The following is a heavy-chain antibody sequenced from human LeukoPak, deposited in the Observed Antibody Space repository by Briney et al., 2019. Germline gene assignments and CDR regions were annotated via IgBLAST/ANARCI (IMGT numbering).Heavy chain of an antibody. CDR2: VHQTGSP. CDR3: AMLRLGELSLLANAYDI. V-gene: IGHV4-38-2*01. J-gene: IGHJ3*02. CDR1: GSSVNSDQY. D-gene: IGHD3-16*02. Sequence: SETLSLTCDVSGSSVNSDQYWGWMRHSPGAGLEWIGSVHQTGSPYYNPSLGSRVSLSIDSTKNSFSLRLTSVTTADTAVYYCAMLRLGELSLLANAYDIWGQGTMVIVSS.